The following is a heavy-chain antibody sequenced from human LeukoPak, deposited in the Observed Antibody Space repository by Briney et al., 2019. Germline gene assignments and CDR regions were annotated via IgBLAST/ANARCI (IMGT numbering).Heavy chain of an antibody. CDR1: GGTFSSYA. CDR2: IIPIFGTA. CDR3: ARDRYYDSSSYYPAAFDI. D-gene: IGHD3-22*01. J-gene: IGHJ3*02. V-gene: IGHV1-69*05. Sequence: AASVKVSCKASGGTFSSYAISWVRQAPGQGLEWMGGIIPIFGTANYAQKFQGRVTITTDESTSTAYMELSSLRSEDTAVYYCARDRYYDSSSYYPAAFDIWGQGTMVTVSS.